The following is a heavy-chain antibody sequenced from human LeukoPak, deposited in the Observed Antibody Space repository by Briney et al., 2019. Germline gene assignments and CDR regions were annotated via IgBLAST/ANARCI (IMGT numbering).Heavy chain of an antibody. CDR2: INPNSGGT. CDR3: AKSVTGSGHYSLDH. V-gene: IGHV1-2*02. CDR1: GYTFTGYY. Sequence: GASVKVSCKASGYTFTGYYMHWVRQAPGQGLEWMGWINPNSGGTNYAQKFQGRVTMTRDTSISTAYMELSRLRSDDTAVYHCAKSVTGSGHYSLDHWGQGTLVTVSS. J-gene: IGHJ4*02. D-gene: IGHD6-19*01.